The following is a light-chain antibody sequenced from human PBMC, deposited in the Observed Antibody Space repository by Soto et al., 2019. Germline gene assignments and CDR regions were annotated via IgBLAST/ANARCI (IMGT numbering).Light chain of an antibody. Sequence: EIVMTQSPATLSVSPGERATLSCRASQGVGSTLALYQQKPGQTPRLLIYAASTRATGVPARFSGSGSGTEFTLTINSLQSEDFAVYYCQHYHSWPLTFGGGTKVEIK. CDR2: AAS. CDR1: QGVGST. J-gene: IGKJ4*01. V-gene: IGKV3-15*01. CDR3: QHYHSWPLT.